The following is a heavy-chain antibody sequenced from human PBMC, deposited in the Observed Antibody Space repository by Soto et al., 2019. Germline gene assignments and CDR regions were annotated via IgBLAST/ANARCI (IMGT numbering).Heavy chain of an antibody. CDR2: IYYSGST. D-gene: IGHD3-22*01. J-gene: IGHJ4*02. CDR1: GGSISSYY. Sequence: ETLSLTCPVSGGSISSYYWSWIRQPPGKGLEWIGYIYYSGSTNYNPSLKSRVTISVDTSKNQFSLKLSSVTAADTAVYYCARVQVAYYYDSSGPYYFDYWGQGTLVTVYS. CDR3: ARVQVAYYYDSSGPYYFDY. V-gene: IGHV4-59*01.